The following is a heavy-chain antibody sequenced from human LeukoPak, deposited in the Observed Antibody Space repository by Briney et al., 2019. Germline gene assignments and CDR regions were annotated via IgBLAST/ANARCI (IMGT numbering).Heavy chain of an antibody. V-gene: IGHV4-59*01. CDR2: IYYSGYT. CDR1: GGSISSYY. Sequence: SETLSLTCTVSGGSISSYYWSWIRQPPGKGLKWIGNIYYSGYTTYSPSLRSRVTISVDTSKNQFSLKLSSVTAADTAVYYCAGNYYGSGSYYSEDRYWGQGTLVTVSS. D-gene: IGHD3-10*01. CDR3: AGNYYGSGSYYSEDRY. J-gene: IGHJ4*02.